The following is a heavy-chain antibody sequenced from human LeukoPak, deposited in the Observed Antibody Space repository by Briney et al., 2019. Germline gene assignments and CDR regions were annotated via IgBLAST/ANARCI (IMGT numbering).Heavy chain of an antibody. D-gene: IGHD5-12*01. Sequence: GGSLRLSCAASGFTFSSYVMHWVRQAPGKGLEWVAGISYDGTNKHYADSVKGRFTISRDNSKNALFLQMNSLGPEDTAVHYCAKRGYSGYDLDYWGQGTLATVSS. CDR2: ISYDGTNK. J-gene: IGHJ4*02. CDR3: AKRGYSGYDLDY. V-gene: IGHV3-30*18. CDR1: GFTFSSYV.